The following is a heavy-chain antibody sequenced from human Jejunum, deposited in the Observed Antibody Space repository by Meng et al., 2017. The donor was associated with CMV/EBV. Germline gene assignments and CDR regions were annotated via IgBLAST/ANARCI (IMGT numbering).Heavy chain of an antibody. CDR1: GYTFTNYY. J-gene: IGHJ4*02. V-gene: IGHV1-46*01. CDR3: ARASRVLGGFDY. Sequence: QVQLVQSGAEVKKTGASVKVSCKASGYTFTNYYMHWVRQAPGQGLEWMGIINTSVGYTSHAQKFQGRVTMTRDTSTSTVHMEVSSLRSADTAVYYCARASRVLGGFDYWGQGTLVTVSS. D-gene: IGHD3-16*01. CDR2: INTSVGYT.